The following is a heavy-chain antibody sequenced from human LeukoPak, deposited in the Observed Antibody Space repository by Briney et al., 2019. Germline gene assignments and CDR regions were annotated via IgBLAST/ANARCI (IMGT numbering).Heavy chain of an antibody. Sequence: ASVKVSCKASGYTFTSYGISWVRQAPGQGLEWMGWINAYNGNTNYAQKLQGRVTKTTDTSTSTAYMELRSLRSDDTAVYYCARTIAAAGTHNFDYWGQGTLVTVSS. D-gene: IGHD6-13*01. J-gene: IGHJ4*02. CDR2: INAYNGNT. CDR3: ARTIAAAGTHNFDY. CDR1: GYTFTSYG. V-gene: IGHV1-18*01.